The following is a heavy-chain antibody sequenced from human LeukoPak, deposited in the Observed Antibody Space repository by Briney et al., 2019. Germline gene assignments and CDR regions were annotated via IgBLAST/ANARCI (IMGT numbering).Heavy chain of an antibody. CDR1: GYTFTTSG. J-gene: IGHJ4*02. CDR2: ISGYNGNT. V-gene: IGHV1-18*01. CDR3: ARGSYGCFDY. Sequence: ASVKVSCKASGYTFTTSGVSWVRQAPGQGLEWVGWISGYNGNTNYAQKFQGRVTMTTDTSTSTAYMDLRSLRSDDTAVYYCARGSYGCFDYWGQGTLVTVSS. D-gene: IGHD5-18*01.